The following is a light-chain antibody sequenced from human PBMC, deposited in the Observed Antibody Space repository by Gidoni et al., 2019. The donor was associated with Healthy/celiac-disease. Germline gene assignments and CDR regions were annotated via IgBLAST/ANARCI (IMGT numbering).Light chain of an antibody. V-gene: IGKV3-20*01. J-gene: IGKJ3*01. CDR1: QSVSRSY. CDR3: QQYGSSAFT. Sequence: EIVLTQSPGTLSLSPVARATLSCRASQSVSRSYLAGYQQTPGQAPRLLIYGASSRATGIPDRFSGSGSGTDFTLTISRLEHEDFAVYYFQQYGSSAFTFGPGTKVDIK. CDR2: GAS.